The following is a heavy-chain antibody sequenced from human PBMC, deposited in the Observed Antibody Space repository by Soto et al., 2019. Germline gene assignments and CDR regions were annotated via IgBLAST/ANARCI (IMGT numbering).Heavy chain of an antibody. CDR2: ISAYNGNT. Sequence: GESLKISCKGSGYSFTSYGISWVRQAPGQGLEWMGWISAYNGNTNYAQKLQGRVTMTTDTSTSTAYMELRSLRSDDTAVYYCARARLVIQLWLQAGMDVWGQGTTVTVSS. V-gene: IGHV1-18*01. D-gene: IGHD5-18*01. CDR1: GYSFTSYG. CDR3: ARARLVIQLWLQAGMDV. J-gene: IGHJ6*02.